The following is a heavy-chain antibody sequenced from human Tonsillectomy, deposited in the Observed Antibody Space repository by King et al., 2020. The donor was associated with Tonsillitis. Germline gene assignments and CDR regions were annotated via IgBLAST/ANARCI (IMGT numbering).Heavy chain of an antibody. CDR3: ARHLGSGWPSHWYLDL. CDR2: INNSGST. J-gene: IGHJ2*01. Sequence: LQLQESGPGLVKPSETLSLTCTVSGGSISSSSYYWGWGWIRQPPGKGLEWIGSINNSGSTYYNPSLKSRLTISVDMSKNQFSLNLSAGSAADTAVYYCARHLGSGWPSHWYLDLWGRGTLVTVSS. V-gene: IGHV4-39*01. D-gene: IGHD6-25*01. CDR1: GGSISSSSYY.